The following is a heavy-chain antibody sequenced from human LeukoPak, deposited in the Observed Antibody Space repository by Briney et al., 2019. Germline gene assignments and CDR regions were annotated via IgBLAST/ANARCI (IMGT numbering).Heavy chain of an antibody. D-gene: IGHD2-21*01. CDR1: GFTFSSYS. V-gene: IGHV3-48*04. CDR3: ARDAGLSNSVEYFQH. J-gene: IGHJ1*01. Sequence: GGSLRLSCAASGFTFSSYSMNWVRQAPGKGLEWVSYMSSSSSTIYYADSVKGRFTISRDNAKNSLYLQMNSLRAEDTAVYYCARDAGLSNSVEYFQHWGQGTLVTVSS. CDR2: MSSSSSTI.